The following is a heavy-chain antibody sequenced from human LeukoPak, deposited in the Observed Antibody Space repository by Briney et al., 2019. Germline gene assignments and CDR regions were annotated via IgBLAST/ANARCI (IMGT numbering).Heavy chain of an antibody. CDR2: IYYTGRT. D-gene: IGHD3-10*01. V-gene: IGHV4-59*01. Sequence: SETLSLTCTVSGASISNYYWSWIRQPPWKGLEWIGYIYYTGRTNFNPSLKSRVTMSVDTSKNQLSLKLSSVTAADTAVYYCARDIGSGPVDVWGQGTTVTVSS. CDR3: ARDIGSGPVDV. J-gene: IGHJ6*02. CDR1: GASISNYY.